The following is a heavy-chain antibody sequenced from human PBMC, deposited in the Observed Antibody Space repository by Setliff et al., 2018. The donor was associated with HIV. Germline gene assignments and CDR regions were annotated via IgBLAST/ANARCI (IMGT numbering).Heavy chain of an antibody. J-gene: IGHJ4*02. CDR2: AFYSDNT. D-gene: IGHD6-19*01. Sequence: SETLSLTWSPSPQVSGTYYWGWIRQPPGKGLEYIGSAFYSDNTYYKPSLKNRVTISVDTSKNQFSLKMTSVTAADTAVYYCAREVGHRSGYYRCSFDYGGQGTLVTVS. V-gene: IGHV4-39*07. CDR3: AREVGHRSGYYRCSFDY. CDR1: QVSGTYY.